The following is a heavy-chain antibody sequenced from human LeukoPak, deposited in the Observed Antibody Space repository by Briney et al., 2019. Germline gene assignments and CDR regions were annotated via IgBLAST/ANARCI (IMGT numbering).Heavy chain of an antibody. J-gene: IGHJ4*02. Sequence: PSETLSLTCAVYGGSFSGYYWSWIRQPPGKGLEWIGEINHSGSTNCNPSLKSRVTISVDTSKNQFSLKLSSVTAADTAVYYCARGVVLYSYYYDSSGYYRFDYWGQGTLVTVSS. CDR1: GGSFSGYY. CDR3: ARGVVLYSYYYDSSGYYRFDY. CDR2: INHSGST. D-gene: IGHD3-22*01. V-gene: IGHV4-34*01.